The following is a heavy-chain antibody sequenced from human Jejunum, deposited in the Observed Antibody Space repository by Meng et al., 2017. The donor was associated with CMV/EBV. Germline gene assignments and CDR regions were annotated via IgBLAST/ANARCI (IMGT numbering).Heavy chain of an antibody. CDR3: ERGQPKQY. V-gene: IGHV1-18*01. CDR2: IRAKHVKR. J-gene: IGHJ4*02. CDR1: GYNCMNDD. Sequence: VSVEECGYNCMNDDVNWVRKARGQGRAWMGWIRAKHVKRDCARKYQGRVTMTTDISKSTDYMEMKSMTSDDTEVYYCERGQPKQYWGQGTLVTVSS. D-gene: IGHD1/OR15-1a*01.